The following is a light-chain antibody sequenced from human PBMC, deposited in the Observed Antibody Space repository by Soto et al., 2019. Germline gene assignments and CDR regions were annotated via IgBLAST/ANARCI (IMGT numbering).Light chain of an antibody. CDR2: EVN. V-gene: IGLV2-14*01. Sequence: PGQSITISCTGTSSDIGNYNYVSWYQQHPGKAPQLIIYEVNTRPSGLSNRFSGSKSDNTASLTISGLRDEDEADYYCTSYTTKSTWIFGGGTKVTVL. CDR3: TSYTTKSTWI. J-gene: IGLJ2*01. CDR1: SSDIGNYNY.